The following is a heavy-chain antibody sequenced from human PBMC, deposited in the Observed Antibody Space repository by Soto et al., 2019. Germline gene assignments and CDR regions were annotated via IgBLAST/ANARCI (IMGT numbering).Heavy chain of an antibody. Sequence: PPETLSLTCTVSGDSISSYYWSWIRQPPGKGREWIGYIYYSGSTNYNPSLKSRVTISVDTSKNHFSLKLSSVTAADTAVDYGARDFGGSYVYWGQGTLVTVSS. D-gene: IGHD1-26*01. CDR3: ARDFGGSYVY. CDR1: GDSISSYY. J-gene: IGHJ4*02. V-gene: IGHV4-59*01. CDR2: IYYSGST.